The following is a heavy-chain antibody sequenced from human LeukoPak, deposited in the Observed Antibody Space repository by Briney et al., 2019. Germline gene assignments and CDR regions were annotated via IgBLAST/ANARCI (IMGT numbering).Heavy chain of an antibody. V-gene: IGHV4-59*01. CDR2: IYYSGST. Sequence: PSETLSLTCAVYGGSFSGYYWSWIRQPPGKGLEWIGYIYYSGSTNYNPSLKSRVTISVDTSKNQFSLKLSSVTAADTAVYYCARGYSYGQRWFDPWGQGTLVTVSS. D-gene: IGHD5-18*01. J-gene: IGHJ5*02. CDR3: ARGYSYGQRWFDP. CDR1: GGSFSGYY.